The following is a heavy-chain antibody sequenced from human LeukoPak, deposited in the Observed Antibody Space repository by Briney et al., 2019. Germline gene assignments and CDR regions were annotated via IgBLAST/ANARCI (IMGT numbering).Heavy chain of an antibody. CDR1: GFTFSGNG. CDR3: AKESLVDADF. V-gene: IGHV3-30*02. D-gene: IGHD2-8*02. CDR2: IQYDGGNK. J-gene: IGHJ4*02. Sequence: GSLRLSCAASGFTFSGNGMHWLRQAPGKGLEWVAFIQYDGGNKFYADSVRGRFTISRDNSKNTLFLQMNSLRAEDTAVYHCAKESLVDADFWGQGTLVTVSS.